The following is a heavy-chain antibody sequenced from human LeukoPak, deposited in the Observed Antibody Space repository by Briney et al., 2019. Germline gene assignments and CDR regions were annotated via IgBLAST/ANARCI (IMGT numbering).Heavy chain of an antibody. CDR2: IIPIFGTA. D-gene: IGHD6-13*01. CDR3: ARERPPGDSSNWFLEGYFDI. V-gene: IGHV1-69*13. Sequence: SVKVSCKASGGTFSSYAISWVRQAPGQGLEWMGGIIPIFGTANYAQKFQGRVTITADESTSTAYMGLSTPRSDDTAVYYCARERPPGDSSNWFLEGYFDIWGQGTLVTVSS. J-gene: IGHJ4*02. CDR1: GGTFSSYA.